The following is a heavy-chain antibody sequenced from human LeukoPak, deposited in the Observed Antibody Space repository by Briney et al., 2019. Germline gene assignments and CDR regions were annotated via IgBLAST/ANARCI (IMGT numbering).Heavy chain of an antibody. J-gene: IGHJ4*02. D-gene: IGHD4-17*01. CDR3: ATPGETLDY. CDR1: GFTFSSYA. V-gene: IGHV3-30-3*01. CDR2: ISYDGSNK. Sequence: GGSLRLSCVVSGFTFSSYAMHWVRQAPGKGLEWVAVISYDGSNKYYADSVKGRFTISRDNAKNSLYLQMNSLRAEDTAVYYCATPGETLDYWGQGTLVTVSS.